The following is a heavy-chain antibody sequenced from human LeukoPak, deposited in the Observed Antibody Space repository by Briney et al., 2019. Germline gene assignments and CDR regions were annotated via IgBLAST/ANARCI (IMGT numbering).Heavy chain of an antibody. CDR2: IIPIFGTA. J-gene: IGHJ5*02. Sequence: SVKVSCKASGGTFSSYAISWVRQAPGQGLAWMGGIIPIFGTANYAQKFQGRVTITTDESTSTAYMELSSLRSEDTAVYYCARDGPTVVTRNWFDPWGQGTLVTVSS. CDR1: GGTFSSYA. D-gene: IGHD4-23*01. CDR3: ARDGPTVVTRNWFDP. V-gene: IGHV1-69*05.